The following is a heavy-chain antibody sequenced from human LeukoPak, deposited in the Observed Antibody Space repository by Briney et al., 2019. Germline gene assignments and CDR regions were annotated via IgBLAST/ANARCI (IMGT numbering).Heavy chain of an antibody. V-gene: IGHV3-7*01. CDR3: ARERYSGYDY. CDR2: IKQVGSEK. D-gene: IGHD5-12*01. J-gene: IGHJ4*02. Sequence: PGGSLRLSCAASGFTFSSYWMSWGRPAPGKGLEWVANIKQVGSEKYYVDSVKGRFTISRDNAKNSLYLQMNSLRAEDTAVYYCARERYSGYDYWGQGTLVTVSS. CDR1: GFTFSSYW.